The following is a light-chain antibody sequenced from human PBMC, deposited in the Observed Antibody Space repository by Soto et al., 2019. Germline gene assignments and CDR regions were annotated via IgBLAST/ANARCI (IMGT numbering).Light chain of an antibody. CDR2: GAS. V-gene: IGKV3-15*01. J-gene: IGKJ4*01. CDR1: QSVSSN. Sequence: EIVMTQSPATLSVSPGERATLSCRASQSVSSNLAWYQQTPGQAPRLLMYGASPRATGIPARFSGSGSGTEFTLTISSLQSEEFAVYYCQQFNAWPLTFGGGTKVEIK. CDR3: QQFNAWPLT.